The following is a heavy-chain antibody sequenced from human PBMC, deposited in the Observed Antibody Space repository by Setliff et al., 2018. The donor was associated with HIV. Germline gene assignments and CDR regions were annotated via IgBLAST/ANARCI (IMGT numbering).Heavy chain of an antibody. CDR2: INTSGGSA. J-gene: IGHJ4*02. CDR1: GYTFTSYP. V-gene: IGHV1-46*01. D-gene: IGHD6-19*01. CDR3: ARNQGDSSGWYAGDY. Sequence: ASVKVFCKASGYTFTSYPMHWVRQAPGQGLEWMGVINTSGGSAGYAEKFRGRVTMTRDTSTSTVYMDLRNLRSEDTAVCYCARNQGDSSGWYAGDYWGQGTLVTVSS.